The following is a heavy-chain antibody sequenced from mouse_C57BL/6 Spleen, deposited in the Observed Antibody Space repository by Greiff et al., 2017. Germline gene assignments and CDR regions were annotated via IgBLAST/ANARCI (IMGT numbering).Heavy chain of an antibody. Sequence: EVKLVESGGGLVKPGGSLKLSCAASGFTFSSYAMSWVRQTPEKRLEWVATISDGGSYTYYPDNVKGRFTISRDNATNNLYLQMSHLKSEDTAMYYCARGRQGAMDYWGQGTSVTVSS. CDR1: GFTFSSYA. V-gene: IGHV5-4*03. CDR3: ARGRQGAMDY. CDR2: ISDGGSYT. J-gene: IGHJ4*01.